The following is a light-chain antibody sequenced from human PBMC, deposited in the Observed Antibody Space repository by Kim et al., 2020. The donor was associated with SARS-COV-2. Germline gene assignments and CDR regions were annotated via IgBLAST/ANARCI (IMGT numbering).Light chain of an antibody. Sequence: PASISRRSSQSLVYSDGNTDLSWFNQRPGQSPRRLIYKVSNRDSGVPDRFSGSGSGTDFTLQISRVEAEDVVVYYCMQGTHWPFTFGPGTKVDIK. CDR1: QSLVYSDGNTD. V-gene: IGKV2-30*01. J-gene: IGKJ3*01. CDR2: KVS. CDR3: MQGTHWPFT.